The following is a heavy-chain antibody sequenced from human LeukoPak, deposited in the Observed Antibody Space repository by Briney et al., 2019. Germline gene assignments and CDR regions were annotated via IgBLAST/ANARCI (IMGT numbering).Heavy chain of an antibody. CDR2: ISVSRSST. V-gene: IGHV3-23*01. CDR1: GFLFSIYA. Sequence: GGSLRLLCAPSGFLFSIYAMICARHAPGKAVEWFSSISVSRSSTYYIDSVKCRFTISRDNSKNTLYLQMSSLRAEDTPVYHCAKDPSKSTPNFYMDVWGKGTTVTVSS. CDR3: AKDPSKSTPNFYMDV. J-gene: IGHJ6*03. D-gene: IGHD2-8*01.